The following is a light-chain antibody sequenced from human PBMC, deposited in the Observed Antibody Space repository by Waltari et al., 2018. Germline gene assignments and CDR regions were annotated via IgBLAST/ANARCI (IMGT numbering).Light chain of an antibody. CDR3: ASWDDSLNGHWV. V-gene: IGLV1-44*01. J-gene: IGLJ3*02. Sequence: QSVLTQPPSASGTPGQRVTIPCSGSASTIGVNLENWYQQLPGKAPKLLIYRSDLRPSGVPDRFSGSKSGTSASLAISGLQSEDEADYFCASWDDSLNGHWVFGGGTKVTVL. CDR2: RSD. CDR1: ASTIGVNL.